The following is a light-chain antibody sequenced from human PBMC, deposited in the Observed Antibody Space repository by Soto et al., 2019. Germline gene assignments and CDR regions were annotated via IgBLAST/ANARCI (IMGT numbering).Light chain of an antibody. CDR2: TGS. CDR1: QAIDSW. CDR3: QPYNNWPLT. Sequence: DIQMTQSPSSVSASVGDRVTITCRASQAIDSWLAWYQQKPGEAPKLLIFTGSLLHSGVPPRFSGSGSGTDFTLTISSLQPEDFATYYCQPYNNWPLTFGGGTKVESK. V-gene: IGKV1-12*01. J-gene: IGKJ4*01.